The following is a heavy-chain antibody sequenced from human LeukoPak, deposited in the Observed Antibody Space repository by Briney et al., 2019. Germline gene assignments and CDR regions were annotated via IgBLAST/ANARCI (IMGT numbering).Heavy chain of an antibody. CDR2: IYHSGST. D-gene: IGHD6-25*01. CDR3: ARDPDSGPPGAPNWFAP. CDR1: GYSISSGYY. J-gene: IGHJ5*02. V-gene: IGHV4-38-2*02. Sequence: PSETLSLTCTVSGYSISSGYYWGWIRQPPGKGLEWIGSIYHSGSTYYNPSLKSRVTISVDTSKNQFSLKLSSVTAADPAVYYCARDPDSGPPGAPNWFAPGGKGPLSTVSS.